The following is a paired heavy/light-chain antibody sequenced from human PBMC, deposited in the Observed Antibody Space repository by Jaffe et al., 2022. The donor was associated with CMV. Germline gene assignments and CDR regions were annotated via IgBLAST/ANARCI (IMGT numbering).Heavy chain of an antibody. Sequence: QLQLRESGPGLVKPSETLSLTCTVSGDSIRSSSYYWGWIRQPPGKGLEWIGSIYYSGSTYYNPSLKSRVTISVDTSKNQISLKLRSVTAADTAVYYCAKGGYCSGSNCYYGMDAWGQGTTVTVSS. J-gene: IGHJ6*02. D-gene: IGHD2-15*01. CDR1: GDSIRSSSYY. CDR3: AKGGYCSGSNCYYGMDA. CDR2: IYYSGST. V-gene: IGHV4-39*01.
Light chain of an antibody. CDR1: SSNIGAGYD. CDR3: QSYDSSLSAPPVV. Sequence: QSVLTQSPSVSGAPGQRVTISCTGSSSNIGAGYDVHWYQQLPGTAPKLLIYGNNNRPSGVPDRFSGSKSGTSASLAITGLQAEDEADYYCQSYDSSLSAPPVVFGGGTKLTVL. CDR2: GNN. V-gene: IGLV1-40*01. J-gene: IGLJ2*01.